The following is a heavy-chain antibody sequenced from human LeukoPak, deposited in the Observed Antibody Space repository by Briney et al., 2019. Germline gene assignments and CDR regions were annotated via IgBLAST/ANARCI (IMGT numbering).Heavy chain of an antibody. J-gene: IGHJ3*02. Sequence: GGSLRLSCVGYDFPLSSYWMHWLRQAPGKGLEWVAQIKADGTRMVYGDSVKGRFTISRDNAKNTLFLQMNSLRPEDSAVYYCARDDVSPQAFDIWGQGTMVTVSS. D-gene: IGHD2/OR15-2a*01. CDR1: DFPLSSYW. CDR3: ARDDVSPQAFDI. CDR2: IKADGTRM. V-gene: IGHV3-74*01.